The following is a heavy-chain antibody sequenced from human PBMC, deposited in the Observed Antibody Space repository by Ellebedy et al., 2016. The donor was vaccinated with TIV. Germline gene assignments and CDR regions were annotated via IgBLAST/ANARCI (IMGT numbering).Heavy chain of an antibody. CDR3: AGGPGSQPCHY. J-gene: IGHJ4*02. CDR2: INPSGGST. CDR1: GYTFTNYY. V-gene: IGHV1-46*01. Sequence: AASVKVSCKASGYTFTNYYMHWVRQAPGQGLEWMGIINPSGGSTSYAQKFQGRVTMTRGTSTSTVYMELSSLRSEDTAVYYCAGGPGSQPCHYWGQGTLVTVSS. D-gene: IGHD3-16*01.